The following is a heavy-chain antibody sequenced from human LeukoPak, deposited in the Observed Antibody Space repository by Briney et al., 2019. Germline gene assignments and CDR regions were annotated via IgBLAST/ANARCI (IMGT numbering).Heavy chain of an antibody. V-gene: IGHV3-30-3*01. Sequence: GGSLRLSCAASGFTFSSYAMHWVRQAPGKGLEWVAVISYDGSNKYYADSVKGRFTISRDNSKNTLYLQMNSLRAEDTAVYYCASGVGYSSSWQLNWFDPWGQGTLVTVSS. CDR1: GFTFSSYA. D-gene: IGHD6-13*01. J-gene: IGHJ5*02. CDR2: ISYDGSNK. CDR3: ASGVGYSSSWQLNWFDP.